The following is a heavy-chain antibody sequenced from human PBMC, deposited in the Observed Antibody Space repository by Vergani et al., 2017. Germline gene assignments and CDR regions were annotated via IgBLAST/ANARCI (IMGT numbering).Heavy chain of an antibody. Sequence: QVQLVQSGTEVKRPGASVKVSCKASGYTFDTYGITWVRQAPGQGLEWMGWTSIDKGERKSAQRFEGRVTMTTDTSTSTAYMELRNLRHDDTAVYYCSRGGFYTSRNDFKFYGLGVWGQGTTVTVTS. CDR3: SRGGFYTSRNDFKFYGLGV. V-gene: IGHV1-18*04. CDR2: TSIDKGER. J-gene: IGHJ6*02. CDR1: GYTFDTYG. D-gene: IGHD3-3*01.